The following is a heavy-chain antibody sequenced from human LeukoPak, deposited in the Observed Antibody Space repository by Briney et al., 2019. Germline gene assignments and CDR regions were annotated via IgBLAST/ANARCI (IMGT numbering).Heavy chain of an antibody. D-gene: IGHD6-19*01. V-gene: IGHV3-7*01. CDR2: IKQDGSEK. CDR1: GFTFNNYW. Sequence: PGGSLRLSCAASGFTFNNYWMTWVRQAPGMGLEWVANIKQDGSEKYYADSVKGRFTISRDNSKNTLYLQMNSLRVEDTAVYYCAKDSSVAARYMDVWGKGTTVTISS. J-gene: IGHJ6*03. CDR3: AKDSSVAARYMDV.